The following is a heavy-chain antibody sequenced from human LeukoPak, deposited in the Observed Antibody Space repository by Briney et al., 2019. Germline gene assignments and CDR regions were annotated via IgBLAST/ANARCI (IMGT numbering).Heavy chain of an antibody. V-gene: IGHV4-59*01. CDR3: ARSSGYCSGGSCYELDY. Sequence: PSETLSLTCTVSGYSISSYYWSWIRQPPGKGLEWIGYIYYSGSTNYNPSLKSRVTISVDTSKNQFSLKLSSVTAADTAVYYCARSSGYCSGGSCYELDYWGQGTLVTVSS. CDR1: GYSISSYY. D-gene: IGHD2-15*01. CDR2: IYYSGST. J-gene: IGHJ4*02.